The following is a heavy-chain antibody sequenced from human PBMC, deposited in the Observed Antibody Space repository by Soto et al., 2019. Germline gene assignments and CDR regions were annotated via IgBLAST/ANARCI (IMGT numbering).Heavy chain of an antibody. D-gene: IGHD3-16*01. CDR1: GGTFSSYA. J-gene: IGHJ5*02. CDR3: ARDRERGIHHLGWFDP. CDR2: IIPIFGTA. Sequence: QVQLVQSGAEVKKPGSSVKVSCKASGGTFSSYAISWVRQAPGQGLEWMGGIIPIFGTANYAQKFQGRVTITADESTSRAYMELSSLRSEDTAVYYCARDRERGIHHLGWFDPWGQGTLVTVSS. V-gene: IGHV1-69*12.